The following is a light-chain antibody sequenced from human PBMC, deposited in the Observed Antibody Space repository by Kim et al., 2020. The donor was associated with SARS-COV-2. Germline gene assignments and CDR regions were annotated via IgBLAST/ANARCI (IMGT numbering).Light chain of an antibody. CDR3: QQYNSYPT. CDR1: QSISSW. CDR2: DAS. V-gene: IGKV1-5*01. Sequence: VGERSTIACRARQSISSWLGWNQQRPGNAPELLMYDASSLESGVPSRFSGSGSEKGFTITISSLQPDDFATYYCQQYNSYPTFGQGTKVDIK. J-gene: IGKJ1*01.